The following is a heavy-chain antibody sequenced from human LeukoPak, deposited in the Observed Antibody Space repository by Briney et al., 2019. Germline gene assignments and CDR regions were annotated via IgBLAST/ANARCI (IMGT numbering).Heavy chain of an antibody. V-gene: IGHV4-4*07. CDR2: IYTTGSA. D-gene: IGHD7-27*01. CDR1: GGSFSGYY. Sequence: PSETLSLTCAVYGGSFSGYYWSWIRQPAGKGLEWIGRIYTTGSANYNPSLKSRVTMSLDTSKNQFSLKLSSVTAADKAVYYCARDGPSWVFLWGQGALVTVSS. CDR3: ARDGPSWVFL. J-gene: IGHJ4*02.